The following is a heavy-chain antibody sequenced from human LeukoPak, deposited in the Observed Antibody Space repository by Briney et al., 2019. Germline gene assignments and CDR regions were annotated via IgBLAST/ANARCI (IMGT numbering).Heavy chain of an antibody. Sequence: ASVKVSCKASGGTFSSYAISWVRQAPGQGLEWMGGIIPIFGTANYAQKFQGRVTVTTDESTSTAYMELSSLRSEDTAVYYCARKKIQLMNHLGRNYYSMDVGGKGTTVTVYS. J-gene: IGHJ6*03. CDR2: IIPIFGTA. D-gene: IGHD5-18*01. CDR1: GGTFSSYA. CDR3: ARKKIQLMNHLGRNYYSMDV. V-gene: IGHV1-69*05.